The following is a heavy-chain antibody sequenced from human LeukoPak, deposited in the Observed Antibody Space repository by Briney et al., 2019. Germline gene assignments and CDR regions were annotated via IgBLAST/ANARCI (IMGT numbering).Heavy chain of an antibody. CDR2: IIPIFGTA. V-gene: IGHV1-69*05. CDR1: GGTFSSYA. CDR3: ARVKYYYGSGSSPGAFDI. Sequence: EASVKVSCKASGGTFSSYAISWVRQAPGQGLGWMGGIIPIFGTANYAQKFQGRVTITTDESTSTAYMELSSLRSEDTAVYYCARVKYYYGSGSSPGAFDIWGQGTMVTVSS. J-gene: IGHJ3*02. D-gene: IGHD3-10*01.